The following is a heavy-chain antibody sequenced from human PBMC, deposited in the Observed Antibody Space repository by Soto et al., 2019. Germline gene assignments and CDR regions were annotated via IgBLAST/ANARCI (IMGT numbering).Heavy chain of an antibody. CDR2: ISGSGGST. J-gene: IGHJ4*02. CDR3: AKNTLFGSGTKDY. CDR1: GFTFSNYP. V-gene: IGHV3-23*01. D-gene: IGHD3-10*01. Sequence: EVQLLESGGGLVQVGESLRLSCPASGFTFSNYPMSWVRQVPGKGLEWVSSISGSGGSTYYADSVRGRFTISRDNSKNTLYLQMNSLRAEDTAVYYCAKNTLFGSGTKDYWGQGTLVTVSS.